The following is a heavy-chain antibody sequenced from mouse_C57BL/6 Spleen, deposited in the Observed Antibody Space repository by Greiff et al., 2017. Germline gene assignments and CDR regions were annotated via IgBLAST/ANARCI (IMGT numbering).Heavy chain of an antibody. Sequence: EVQLQQSGAELVRPGASVKLSCTASGFNIKNTYMHWVKQRPEQGLEWIGRIGPANGNTKYAAKFQGKATITADTSSNTAYLQLSSLTAEDTAVICYDGLEGDYWGQGTTLTVSS. CDR1: GFNIKNTY. D-gene: IGHD2-2*01. CDR3: DGLEGDY. V-gene: IGHV14-3*01. CDR2: IGPANGNT. J-gene: IGHJ2*01.